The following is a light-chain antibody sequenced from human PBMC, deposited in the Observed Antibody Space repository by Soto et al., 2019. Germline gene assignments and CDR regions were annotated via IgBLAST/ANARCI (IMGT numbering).Light chain of an antibody. CDR3: QQYDSSPRT. CDR1: QSINSDY. Sequence: IVLTQSPGTLSLSPGERATLSCRASQSINSDYLAWYQQKPGQSPRPLIYGASTRATGIPDRFSGSGSGTDFTLTISRLEPEDFAVYYCQQYDSSPRTFGQGTKVEIK. CDR2: GAS. V-gene: IGKV3-20*01. J-gene: IGKJ1*01.